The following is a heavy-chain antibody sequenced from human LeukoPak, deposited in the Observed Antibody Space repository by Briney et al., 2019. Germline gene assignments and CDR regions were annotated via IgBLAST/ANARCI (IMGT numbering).Heavy chain of an antibody. J-gene: IGHJ4*02. D-gene: IGHD5-12*01. CDR3: ARVPTYSGYARSLDY. CDR1: GGSISSSSW. Sequence: SGTLSLTCAVSGGSISSSSWWSWVRQPPGKGLEWIGEIYHSGSTNYNPSLKSRVTISVDKSKNQFSLKLSSVTAADTAVYYCARVPTYSGYARSLDYWGQGTLVTVSS. V-gene: IGHV4-4*02. CDR2: IYHSGST.